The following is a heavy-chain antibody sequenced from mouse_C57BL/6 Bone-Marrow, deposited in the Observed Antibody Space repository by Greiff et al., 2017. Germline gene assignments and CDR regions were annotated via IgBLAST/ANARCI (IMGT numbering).Heavy chain of an antibody. CDR2: IDPEDGDT. Sequence: VQLQQSGAELVRPGASVKLSCTASGFYIKDYYMHWVKQRPEPGLELIGRIDPEDGDTEYAPKFQGKATMTADTSSNATSMQLNSLTSEDAAVDYYTTWRVPCWYFDVWGTGTTVTVSS. CDR3: TTWRVPCWYFDV. J-gene: IGHJ1*03. CDR1: GFYIKDYY. V-gene: IGHV14-1*01.